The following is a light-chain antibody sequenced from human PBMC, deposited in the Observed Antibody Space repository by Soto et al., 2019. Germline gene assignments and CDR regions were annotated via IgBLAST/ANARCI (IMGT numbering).Light chain of an antibody. J-gene: IGLJ1*01. Sequence: QSVLPQPASGSSADGKSIPISCPGTSSDVWSYNLVSWYQQHPGKAPKLMIYEGPKRASGASNRFSGSKSGNTSPLTISGLQAEDEADYYCCSYASSSTFVFGTGTKVTVL. CDR1: SSDVWSYNL. CDR3: CSYASSSTFV. V-gene: IGLV2-23*01. CDR2: EGP.